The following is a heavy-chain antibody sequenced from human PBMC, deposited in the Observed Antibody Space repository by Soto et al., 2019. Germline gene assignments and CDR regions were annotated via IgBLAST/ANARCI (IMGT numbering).Heavy chain of an antibody. CDR3: ARHRAMARGVISYYYYYMDV. CDR1: GVSISSSSYY. D-gene: IGHD3-10*01. Sequence: SDTLSLTCTVSGVSISSSSYYWGWIRQPPGKGLGWSGSIYYRGRTYYNPSLKSRVTISVDPSKNQFSLKLSSVTAADTAVYYCARHRAMARGVISYYYYYMDVWGKGTTVTVSS. CDR2: IYYRGRT. J-gene: IGHJ6*03. V-gene: IGHV4-39*01.